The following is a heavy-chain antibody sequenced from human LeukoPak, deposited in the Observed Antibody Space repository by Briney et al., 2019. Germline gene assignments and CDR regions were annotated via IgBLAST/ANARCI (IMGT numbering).Heavy chain of an antibody. D-gene: IGHD3-9*01. CDR2: ISSSSSYI. Sequence: GGSLRLSCAASGFTFSDYYMSWIRQAPGKGLEWVSSISSSSSYIYYADSVKGRFTISRDNAKNSLYLQMNSLSAEDTAVYYCAKDSFSGDILTGFYYYYMDVWGKGTTVTVSS. J-gene: IGHJ6*03. V-gene: IGHV3-11*06. CDR1: GFTFSDYY. CDR3: AKDSFSGDILTGFYYYYMDV.